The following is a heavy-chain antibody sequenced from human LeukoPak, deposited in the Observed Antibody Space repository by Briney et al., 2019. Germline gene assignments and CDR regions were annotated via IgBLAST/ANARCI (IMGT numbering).Heavy chain of an antibody. CDR1: GFTFSDYY. CDR2: ISSSSSYT. D-gene: IGHD3-10*01. J-gene: IGHJ4*02. Sequence: SGGSLRLSCAASGFTFSDYYMSWIRQAPGKGLEWVSYISSSSSYTNYADFVKGRFTISRDNAKNSLYLQMNSLRAEDTAVYYCARYYYGSGSYNALYYFDYWGQGTLVTVSS. V-gene: IGHV3-11*06. CDR3: ARYYYGSGSYNALYYFDY.